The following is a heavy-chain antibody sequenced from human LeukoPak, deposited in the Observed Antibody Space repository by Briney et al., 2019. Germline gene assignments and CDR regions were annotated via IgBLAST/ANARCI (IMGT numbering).Heavy chain of an antibody. CDR2: INPNSSGT. CDR3: ARDIFTVPARNAFDI. D-gene: IGHD2-2*01. V-gene: IGHV1-2*02. Sequence: ASVKVSCKASRYTFTGYYMDLVRQAPGQGLEWMGWINPNSSGTSYAQKFQGRVTMTRDASINTAYMELSSLISDDTAVYYCARDIFTVPARNAFDIWGQGTMVTVSS. CDR1: RYTFTGYY. J-gene: IGHJ3*02.